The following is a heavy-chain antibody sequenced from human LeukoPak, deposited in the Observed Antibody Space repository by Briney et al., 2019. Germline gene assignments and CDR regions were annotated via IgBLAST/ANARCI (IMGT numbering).Heavy chain of an antibody. J-gene: IGHJ5*02. Sequence: SVKVSCKASGGTFSSYAISWVRQAPGQGLEWMGGIIPIFGTANYAQKFQGRVTITTDESTSTAYMELSSLRSEDTAVYYCARSSHLVPAANNWFDPWGQGTLVTVSS. CDR2: IIPIFGTA. D-gene: IGHD2-2*01. CDR1: GGTFSSYA. V-gene: IGHV1-69*05. CDR3: ARSSHLVPAANNWFDP.